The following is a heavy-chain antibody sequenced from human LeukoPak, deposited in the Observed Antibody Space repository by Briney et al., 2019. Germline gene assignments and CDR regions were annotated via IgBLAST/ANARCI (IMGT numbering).Heavy chain of an antibody. D-gene: IGHD3-22*01. CDR3: ARDGGDSSGDDAFDI. J-gene: IGHJ3*02. CDR1: GGSISSGDYY. Sequence: SETLSLTCTVSGGSISSGDYYWSWIRQPPGKGLEWIGYIYYSGSTYYNPSLKSRVTISVDTSKNQFSLKLSSVTAADTAVYYCARDGGDSSGDDAFDIWGQGTMVTVSS. V-gene: IGHV4-30-4*08. CDR2: IYYSGST.